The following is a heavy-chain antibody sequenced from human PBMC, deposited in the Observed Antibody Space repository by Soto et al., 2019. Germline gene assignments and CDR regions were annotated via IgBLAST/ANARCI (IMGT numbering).Heavy chain of an antibody. CDR2: IIPIFGTA. Sequence: QVQLVQSGAEVKKPGSSVKVSCKASGGTFSSYAISWVRQAPGQGLEWMGGIIPIFGTANYAQKFQGRVTITADKSTSTAYMDLSSLRSEDTAVYYCASPVPGDNGNFGAYYYYCMDVWGQGTKVTVAS. J-gene: IGHJ6*02. CDR3: ASPVPGDNGNFGAYYYYCMDV. V-gene: IGHV1-69*06. D-gene: IGHD1-7*01. CDR1: GGTFSSYA.